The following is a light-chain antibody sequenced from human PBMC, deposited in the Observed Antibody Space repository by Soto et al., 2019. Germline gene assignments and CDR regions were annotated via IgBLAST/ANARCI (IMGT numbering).Light chain of an antibody. CDR1: SSDVGGYDY. J-gene: IGLJ1*01. CDR2: EVT. Sequence: QSALSQPPSASVSPGQSVTISCTGTSSDVGGYDYVSWYQQHPGKAPKLMIYEVTIRPSGVSDRFSGSKSGNTASPTVSGLQAEDEADYYCSSYTGGNPSYVFGTGTKVTV. CDR3: SSYTGGNPSYV. V-gene: IGLV2-8*01.